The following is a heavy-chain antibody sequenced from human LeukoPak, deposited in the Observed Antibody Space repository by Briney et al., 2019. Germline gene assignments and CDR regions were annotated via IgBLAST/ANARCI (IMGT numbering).Heavy chain of an antibody. V-gene: IGHV1-69*13. CDR1: GGAFSSYA. D-gene: IGHD2-2*01. CDR3: ARPPYCSSTSCYGPDAFDI. Sequence: ASVKVSCKASGGAFSSYAISWVRQAPGQGLEWMGGIIPIFGTANYAQKFQGRVTITADESTSTAYMELSSLRSEDTAVYYCARPPYCSSTSCYGPDAFDIWGQGTMVTVSS. J-gene: IGHJ3*02. CDR2: IIPIFGTA.